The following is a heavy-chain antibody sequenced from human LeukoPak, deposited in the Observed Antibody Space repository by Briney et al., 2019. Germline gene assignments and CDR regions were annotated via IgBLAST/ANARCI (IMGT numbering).Heavy chain of an antibody. CDR3: AASTIFGVVITIDY. CDR1: GGTFSSYT. V-gene: IGHV1-69*02. D-gene: IGHD3-3*01. J-gene: IGHJ4*02. CDR2: IIPILGIA. Sequence: GSSVKVSCKASGGTFSSYTISWVRQAPGQGLEWMGRIIPILGIANYAQKFQGRVTITADKSTSTAYMELSRLRSDDTAVYYCAASTIFGVVITIDYWGQGTLVTVSS.